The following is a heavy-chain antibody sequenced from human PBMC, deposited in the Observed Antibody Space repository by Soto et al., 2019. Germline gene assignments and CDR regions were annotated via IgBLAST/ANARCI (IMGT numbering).Heavy chain of an antibody. Sequence: ASVKVSCKASGYTFTRYNVHWVRQAPGQGLEWMAIINPSGGTTYYVQKFEGRVTLTTDTYTSTVYMELSSLRSDDTAVYYCARVRGGASEYFFDYWGQGTLVTVSS. CDR2: INPSGGTT. CDR3: ARVRGGASEYFFDY. V-gene: IGHV1-46*01. J-gene: IGHJ4*02. D-gene: IGHD2-15*01. CDR1: GYTFTRYN.